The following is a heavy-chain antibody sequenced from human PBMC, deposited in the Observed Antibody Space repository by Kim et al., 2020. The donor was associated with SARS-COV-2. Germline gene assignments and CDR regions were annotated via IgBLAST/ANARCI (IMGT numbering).Heavy chain of an antibody. Sequence: YADSVKGRFTISRDNSKNTLYLQMNSLRAEDTAVYYCARFDYDSSGREDYWGQGTLVTVSS. J-gene: IGHJ4*02. CDR3: ARFDYDSSGREDY. V-gene: IGHV3-33*01. D-gene: IGHD3-22*01.